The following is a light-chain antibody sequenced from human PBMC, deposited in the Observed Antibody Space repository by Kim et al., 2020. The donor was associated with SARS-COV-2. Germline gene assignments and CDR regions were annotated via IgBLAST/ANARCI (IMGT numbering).Light chain of an antibody. J-gene: IGLJ3*02. CDR2: LNSDGSH. Sequence: QLVLTQSPSASASLGASVRLTCTLSGGHSSYAIAWHQQQPEKGPRYLMKLNSDGSHSKGDGIPDRFSGSSAGAERYLTISSLQSEGEGDYYCQTWGSGMGVFGGGTQLTVL. CDR3: QTWGSGMGV. CDR1: GGHSSYA. V-gene: IGLV4-69*01.